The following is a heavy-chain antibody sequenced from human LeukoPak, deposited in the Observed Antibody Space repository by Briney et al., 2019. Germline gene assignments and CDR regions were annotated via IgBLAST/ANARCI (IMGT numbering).Heavy chain of an antibody. CDR1: GGSISSYY. CDR3: ARRQPPYGSYSSSWTANNWLDP. Sequence: SETLSLTCTVSGGSISSYYWSWIRQPPGKGLEWIGYIYYSGSTNYNPSLKSRVTISVDTSKNQFSLKLSSVTAADTAVYYCARRQPPYGSYSSSWTANNWLDPWGQGTLVTVSS. J-gene: IGHJ5*02. D-gene: IGHD6-13*01. V-gene: IGHV4-59*01. CDR2: IYYSGST.